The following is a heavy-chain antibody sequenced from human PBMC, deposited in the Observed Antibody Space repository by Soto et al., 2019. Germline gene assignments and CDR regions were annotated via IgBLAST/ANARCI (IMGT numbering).Heavy chain of an antibody. J-gene: IGHJ6*02. CDR1: GGTFSSYS. Sequence: SVKVSCKASGGTFSSYSISWVRQAPGQGLEWMGGIIPIFGTANYAQKFQGRVTITADESTSTAYMELSSLRSEDTAVYYCASCIQLWQPENYYYYGMDVWGQGTTVTVSS. V-gene: IGHV1-69*13. CDR2: IIPIFGTA. CDR3: ASCIQLWQPENYYYYGMDV. D-gene: IGHD5-18*01.